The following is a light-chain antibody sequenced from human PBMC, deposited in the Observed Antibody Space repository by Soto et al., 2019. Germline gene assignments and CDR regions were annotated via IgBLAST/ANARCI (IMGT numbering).Light chain of an antibody. J-gene: IGKJ1*01. CDR2: DAS. CDR3: QQYNSYSGT. V-gene: IGKV1-5*01. CDR1: QSISSW. Sequence: GDRVAITCRASQSISSWLAWYQQKPGKAPKVLIYDASRLQTGVPSRFSGSGSGTEFTLTISSLQPDDFATYYCQQYNSYSGTFGQGTKVDIK.